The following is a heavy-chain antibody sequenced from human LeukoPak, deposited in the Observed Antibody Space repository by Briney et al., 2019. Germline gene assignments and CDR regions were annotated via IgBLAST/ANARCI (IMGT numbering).Heavy chain of an antibody. CDR2: INPNSDVT. D-gene: IGHD5-18*01. J-gene: IGHJ5*02. Sequence: ASVKVSCKASGYTFIDYYIHWVRQAPGQGLEWMGSINPNSDVTNYAQKFQGRVTMTRDTSVSTAYMELNRLRSDDTGVYYCARDTTMITYWFDPWGQGTLVTVSS. V-gene: IGHV1-2*02. CDR3: ARDTTMITYWFDP. CDR1: GYTFIDYY.